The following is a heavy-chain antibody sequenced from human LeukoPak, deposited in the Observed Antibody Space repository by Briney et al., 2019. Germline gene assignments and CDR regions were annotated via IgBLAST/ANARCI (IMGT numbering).Heavy chain of an antibody. CDR1: GLTFSRYW. CDR3: VSRGCTANACFVSSFNCFDH. D-gene: IGHD2-8*02. V-gene: IGHV3-7*03. Sequence: GGSLRLSCAASGLTFSRYWLTWVRQAPGKGLEWVANINQDGSEKNYVDSVKGRFTISRDNAKSSLYLQMNGLRDEDTAVYHCVSRGCTANACFVSSFNCFDHWGQGSLVTVSS. CDR2: INQDGSEK. J-gene: IGHJ4*02.